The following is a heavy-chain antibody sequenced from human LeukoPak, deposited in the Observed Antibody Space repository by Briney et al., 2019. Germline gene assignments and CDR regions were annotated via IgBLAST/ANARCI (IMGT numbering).Heavy chain of an antibody. J-gene: IGHJ4*02. D-gene: IGHD3-22*01. CDR1: GGSLSSYY. V-gene: IGHV4-59*01. CDR2: IYYSGST. CDR3: ASYYYDSSVYPGEFDY. Sequence: PSETLSLTCTVSGGSLSSYYWSWIRQPPGKGLEWIGYIYYSGSTNYNPSLKSRVTISVDTSKNQFSLKLSSVTAADPAVYYCASYYYDSSVYPGEFDYGGQGTRVTVP.